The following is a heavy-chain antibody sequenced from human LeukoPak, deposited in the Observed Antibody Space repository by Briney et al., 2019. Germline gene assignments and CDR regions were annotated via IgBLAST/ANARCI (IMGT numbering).Heavy chain of an antibody. D-gene: IGHD4-23*01. J-gene: IGHJ4*02. CDR1: GFNFDRYT. CDR3: ARLTPD. CDR2: ISSSSSYI. Sequence: PGGSLRLSCATSGFNFDRYTIHWVRQAPGKGLEWVSSISSSSSYIYYADSVKGRFTISRDNAKNSLYLQMNSLRAEGTAVYYCARLTPDWGQGTLVTVSS. V-gene: IGHV3-21*01.